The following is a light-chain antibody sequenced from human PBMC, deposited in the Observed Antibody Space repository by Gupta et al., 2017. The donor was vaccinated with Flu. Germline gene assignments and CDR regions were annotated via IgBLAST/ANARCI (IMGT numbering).Light chain of an antibody. CDR1: ESVNRNH. Sequence: FLAQSPGTLSLSPGESVTLSCRAGESVNRNHLAWYQQKPGQAPRLLMYGTSNRAPGIPDRFSGGGSGTDFTLSINRLEPEDSAVFYCHHDGTSPYTFGQGTKLEIK. J-gene: IGKJ2*01. CDR2: GTS. V-gene: IGKV3-20*01. CDR3: HHDGTSPYT.